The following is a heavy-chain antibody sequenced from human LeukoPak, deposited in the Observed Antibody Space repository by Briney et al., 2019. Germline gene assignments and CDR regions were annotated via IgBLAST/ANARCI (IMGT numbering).Heavy chain of an antibody. J-gene: IGHJ4*02. V-gene: IGHV3-23*01. Sequence: GGSLRLSCAASGFTFSTYRMNWVRQAPGKGLEWVSAISGSGGSTYYADSVKGRFTISRDNSKNTLYLQMNSLRAEDTAVYYCAKGERWLQLLPFDYWGQGTLVTVSS. CDR3: AKGERWLQLLPFDY. CDR1: GFTFSTYR. CDR2: ISGSGGST. D-gene: IGHD5-24*01.